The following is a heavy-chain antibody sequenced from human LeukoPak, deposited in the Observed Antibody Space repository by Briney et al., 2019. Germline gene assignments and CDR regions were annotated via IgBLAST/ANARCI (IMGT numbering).Heavy chain of an antibody. J-gene: IGHJ4*02. Sequence: SETLSLTCAVYGGSFSGYYWSWIRQPPGKGLEWIGEINHSGSTNYNPSLKSRVTISVDTSKNQFSLKLSSVTAADTAVYYCARVSRTMGFDYWGQGTLVTVSS. CDR1: GGSFSGYY. CDR2: INHSGST. D-gene: IGHD3-10*01. CDR3: ARVSRTMGFDY. V-gene: IGHV4-34*01.